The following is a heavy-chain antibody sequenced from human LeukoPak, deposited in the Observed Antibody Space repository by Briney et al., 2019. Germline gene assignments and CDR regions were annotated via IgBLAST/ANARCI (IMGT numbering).Heavy chain of an antibody. J-gene: IGHJ4*02. CDR3: AKLYGYSYGYIDF. V-gene: IGHV3-9*01. Sequence: GGSLRLSCAASGFTFDDFALHWVRQAPGKGLEWVSGISWNSGDIGYADSVKGRFTISRDNAKNSLYLQMNSLRAEDTALYYCAKLYGYSYGYIDFWGQGTLVTVSS. D-gene: IGHD5-18*01. CDR2: ISWNSGDI. CDR1: GFTFDDFA.